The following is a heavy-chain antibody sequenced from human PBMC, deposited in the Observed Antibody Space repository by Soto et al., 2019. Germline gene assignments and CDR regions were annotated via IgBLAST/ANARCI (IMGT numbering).Heavy chain of an antibody. Sequence: SVKVSCKACGCTFSSYAISWVRQAPGQGLEWMGGIIPIFGTANYAQKFQGRVTITADESTSTAYMELSSLRSEDTAVYYCASVEMATKGGYSYYGMEVWRQATTVTVS. J-gene: IGHJ6*02. V-gene: IGHV1-69*13. CDR3: ASVEMATKGGYSYYGMEV. CDR1: GCTFSSYA. D-gene: IGHD5-12*01. CDR2: IIPIFGTA.